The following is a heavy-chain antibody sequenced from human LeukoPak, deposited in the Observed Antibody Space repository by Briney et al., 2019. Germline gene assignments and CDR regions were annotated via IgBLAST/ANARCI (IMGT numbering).Heavy chain of an antibody. Sequence: GASVKVSCKASGYTFTGYYMHWVRQAPGQGLEWMGWINPNSGGTNYAQKFQGRVTMTRDTSISTAYMELSRLRSDDTAVYYCATNYDSSGYYHLTFDYWGQGTLVTVSS. CDR2: INPNSGGT. CDR1: GYTFTGYY. D-gene: IGHD3-22*01. CDR3: ATNYDSSGYYHLTFDY. V-gene: IGHV1-2*02. J-gene: IGHJ4*02.